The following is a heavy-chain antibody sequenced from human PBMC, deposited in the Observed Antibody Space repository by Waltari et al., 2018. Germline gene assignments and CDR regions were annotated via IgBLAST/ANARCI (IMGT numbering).Heavy chain of an antibody. J-gene: IGHJ4*02. CDR2: FYYSGST. D-gene: IGHD6-13*01. CDR3: ATPSIAAAGDFDY. Sequence: QLQLQESGPGLVKPSETLSLTCTVSGGSISSSSYYWGWIRQPPGKGLEWIGSFYYSGSTYCHASLKSRVTISVDTSKNQFSLKLSSVTAADTAVYYCATPSIAAAGDFDYWGQGTLVTVSS. V-gene: IGHV4-39*01. CDR1: GGSISSSSYY.